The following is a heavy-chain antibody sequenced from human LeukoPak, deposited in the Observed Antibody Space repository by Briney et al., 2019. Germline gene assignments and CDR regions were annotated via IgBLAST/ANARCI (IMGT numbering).Heavy chain of an antibody. CDR2: ISGSGGRT. CDR3: AKATYLVGATDYFDY. V-gene: IGHV3-23*01. CDR1: GFTFSSYA. J-gene: IGHJ4*02. Sequence: GGSLRLSCAASGFTFSSYAMSWVRQAPGKGLEWVSAISGSGGRTFYADSVKGRFTISRDNSKNTLYLQMNSLRAEDTAVYYCAKATYLVGATDYFDYWGQGTLVTVSS. D-gene: IGHD1-26*01.